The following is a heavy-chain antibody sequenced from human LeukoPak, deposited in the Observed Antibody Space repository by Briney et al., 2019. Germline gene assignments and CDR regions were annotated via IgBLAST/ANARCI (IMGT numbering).Heavy chain of an antibody. CDR2: ISDDSYRT. D-gene: IGHD4-11*01. Sequence: GGSLRLSCIASGFNFGGYYMGWIRQAPGKGLEWVSYISDDSYRTPYGDSVKGRFTISRDNAKSTLYLQMNSLRAEDTAVYYCARDSVTTDWGQGTLVTVSS. J-gene: IGHJ4*02. V-gene: IGHV3-11*06. CDR1: GFNFGGYY. CDR3: ARDSVTTD.